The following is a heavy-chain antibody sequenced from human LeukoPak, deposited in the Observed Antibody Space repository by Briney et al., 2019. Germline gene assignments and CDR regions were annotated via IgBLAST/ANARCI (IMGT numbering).Heavy chain of an antibody. V-gene: IGHV4-61*02. J-gene: IGHJ3*02. D-gene: IGHD3-3*01. CDR2: IYTSGST. Sequence: PSQTLSLTCTVSGGSISSGSYYWSWIRQPAGKGLEWIGRIYTSGSTNYNPSLKSRVTISVDTSKNQFSLKLSSVTAADTAVYYCARGSIFFSAFDIWGQGTMVTVSS. CDR3: ARGSIFFSAFDI. CDR1: GGSISSGSYY.